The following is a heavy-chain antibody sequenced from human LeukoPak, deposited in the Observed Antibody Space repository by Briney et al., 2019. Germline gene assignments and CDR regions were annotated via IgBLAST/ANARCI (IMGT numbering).Heavy chain of an antibody. V-gene: IGHV3-21*01. J-gene: IGHJ4*02. Sequence: GGSLRLSCAASGFTFSSYSMNWVRQAPGKGLEWVSSISSSSSYLYYADSVKGRFTISRDNAKNSLYLQMNSLRAEDTAVYYCARDLHDDYGDYWGQGTLVTVSS. CDR3: ARDLHDDYGDY. D-gene: IGHD3-3*01. CDR2: ISSSSSYL. CDR1: GFTFSSYS.